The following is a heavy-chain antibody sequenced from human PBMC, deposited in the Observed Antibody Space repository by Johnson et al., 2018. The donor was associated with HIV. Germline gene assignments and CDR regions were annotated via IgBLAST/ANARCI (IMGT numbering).Heavy chain of an antibody. Sequence: VQLVESGGGVVRPGGSLRLSCAASGFTFDDYGMSWVRQAPGKGLEWVSGINWNGGSTGYADSVKGRFTISRDSAKNSLSLQMSSLRAEDTAVYFCAKAKYTGTYLDTFDIWGQGTVVTVSS. D-gene: IGHD1/OR15-1a*01. V-gene: IGHV3-20*04. CDR3: AKAKYTGTYLDTFDI. J-gene: IGHJ3*02. CDR2: INWNGGST. CDR1: GFTFDDYG.